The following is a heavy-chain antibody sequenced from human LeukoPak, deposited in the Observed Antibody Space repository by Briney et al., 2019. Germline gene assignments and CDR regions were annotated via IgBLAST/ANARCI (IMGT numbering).Heavy chain of an antibody. CDR3: ARELSYFGYYNWFDP. Sequence: SEALSLTCTVSGGSISSYYWSWIRQPPGKGLEWIGYIYYSGSTNYNPSLKSQVTISVDTSKNQFSLKLSSVTAADTAVYYCARELSYFGYYNWFDPWGQGTLVTVSS. V-gene: IGHV4-59*12. CDR2: IYYSGST. D-gene: IGHD3-9*01. CDR1: GGSISSYY. J-gene: IGHJ5*02.